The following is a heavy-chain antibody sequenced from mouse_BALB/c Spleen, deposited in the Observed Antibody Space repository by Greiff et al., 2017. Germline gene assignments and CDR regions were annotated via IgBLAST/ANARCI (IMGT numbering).Heavy chain of an antibody. V-gene: IGHV1S22*01. CDR1: GYTFTSYW. Sequence: LQQPGSELVRPGASVKLSCKASGYTFTSYWMHWVKQRPGQGLEWIGNIYPGSGSTNYDEKFKSKATLTVDTSSSTAYMQLSILTSEDSSVYYCTRDTTPSSAWFAYWGQGTLVTVSA. J-gene: IGHJ3*01. CDR2: IYPGSGST. CDR3: TRDTTPSSAWFAY. D-gene: IGHD1-1*01.